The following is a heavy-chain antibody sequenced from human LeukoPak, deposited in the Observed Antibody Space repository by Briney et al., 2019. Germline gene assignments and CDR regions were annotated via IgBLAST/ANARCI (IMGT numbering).Heavy chain of an antibody. CDR2: IYYSGST. CDR3: ARVRVVPAAIARGPYFDY. V-gene: IGHV4-59*12. Sequence: PSETLSLTCTVSGGSLSSYYWSWLRQPPGKGLEWIGYIYYSGSTNYNPSLKSRVTISVDTSKNQLSLKLSSVTAADTAVYYCARVRVVPAAIARGPYFDYWGQGTLVTVSS. CDR1: GGSLSSYY. J-gene: IGHJ4*02. D-gene: IGHD2-2*01.